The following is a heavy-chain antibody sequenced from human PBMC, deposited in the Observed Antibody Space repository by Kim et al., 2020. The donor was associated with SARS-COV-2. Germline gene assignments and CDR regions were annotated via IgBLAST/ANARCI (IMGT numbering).Heavy chain of an antibody. V-gene: IGHV3-15*01. CDR3: TTNRWHDY. J-gene: IGHJ4*02. CDR2: GVTT. D-gene: IGHD6-13*01. Sequence: GVTTEYAAPVKGRFTISRDASKNTVSLQMNNLKTEDPGVYYCTTNRWHDYWGQGTLVTVSS.